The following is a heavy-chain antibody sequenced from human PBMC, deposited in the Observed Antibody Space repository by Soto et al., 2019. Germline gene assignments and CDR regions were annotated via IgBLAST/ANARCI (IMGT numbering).Heavy chain of an antibody. CDR2: ISSNGGST. Sequence: EVQLVESGGGLVQPGGSLRLSCAASGFTFSSYAMHWVRQAPGKGLEYVSAISSNGGSTYYANSVKGRFTISRDNSKNTLYLQMGSLRAEDMAVYYCARDGSYYDFWSARYYYYYMDVWGKGTTVTVSS. V-gene: IGHV3-64*01. CDR3: ARDGSYYDFWSARYYYYYMDV. J-gene: IGHJ6*03. D-gene: IGHD3-3*01. CDR1: GFTFSSYA.